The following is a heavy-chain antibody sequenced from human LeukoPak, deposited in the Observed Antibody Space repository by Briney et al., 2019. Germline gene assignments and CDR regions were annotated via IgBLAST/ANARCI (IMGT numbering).Heavy chain of an antibody. Sequence: GASVKVSCKASGYTFTSTGINWVRRAPGQGLEWMGWISAYNGNTKYAQKLQGRVTMTTDTFTSTAYMELRSLRSDDTAVYYCARDSTDIAVAGNSPDFDCWGQGTLVTVSS. CDR1: GYTFTSTG. V-gene: IGHV1-18*01. CDR2: ISAYNGNT. J-gene: IGHJ4*02. D-gene: IGHD6-19*01. CDR3: ARDSTDIAVAGNSPDFDC.